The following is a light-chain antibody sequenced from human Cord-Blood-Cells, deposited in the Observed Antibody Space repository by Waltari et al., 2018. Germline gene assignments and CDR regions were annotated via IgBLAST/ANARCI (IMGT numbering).Light chain of an antibody. CDR3: QQRSNWPLT. V-gene: IGKV3-11*01. J-gene: IGKJ4*01. CDR1: QSVSSY. CDR2: DAS. Sequence: EIVLTQSPATLSLSPGERATPSCRASQSVSSYLAWYQEKPGQAPRLLIYDASNRATGIPDRFSGSGSGTDFTLTISSLEPEDFAVYYCQQRSNWPLTFGGGTKVEIK.